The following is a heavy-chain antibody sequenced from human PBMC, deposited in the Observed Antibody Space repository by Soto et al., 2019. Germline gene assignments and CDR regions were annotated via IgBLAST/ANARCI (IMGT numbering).Heavy chain of an antibody. CDR2: IRSKTYGGTT. J-gene: IGHJ6*04. D-gene: IGHD2-2*01. CDR1: GLTFGDSA. V-gene: IGHV3-49*03. CDR3: ARDPRVVPAARLSWCISYYYAMDV. Sequence: GGSLRLSCTSSGLTFGDSAMSWFRQAPGKGLEWVGFIRSKTYGGTTEYAASVKGRFTISRDDSKSIAYLQMNSLKTEDTAVYYCARDPRVVPAARLSWCISYYYAMDVRGKGTTVTVSS.